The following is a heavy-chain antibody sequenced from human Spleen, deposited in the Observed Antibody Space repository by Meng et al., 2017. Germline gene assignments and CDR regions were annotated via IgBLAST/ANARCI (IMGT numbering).Heavy chain of an antibody. CDR2: IYYSGST. CDR3: ARWYRGSGDT. D-gene: IGHD1-26*01. J-gene: IGHJ5*02. CDR1: GGSIISGSYY. V-gene: IGHV4-31*03. Sequence: SETLSLTCTVSGGSIISGSYYWSWIRQPPGKGLEWIGYIYYSGSTYYNPSHESRVTISVDTAKNQFSLKLSSVTAADTAVYYCARWYRGSGDTWGRGTLVTVSS.